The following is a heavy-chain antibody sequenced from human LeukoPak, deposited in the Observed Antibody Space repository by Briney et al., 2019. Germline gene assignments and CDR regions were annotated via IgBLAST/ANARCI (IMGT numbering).Heavy chain of an antibody. CDR2: INHSGST. J-gene: IGHJ5*02. CDR3: ARALRKWFDP. V-gene: IGHV4-34*01. Sequence: SETLSLTCAVYGGSFSGYYWSWIRQPPGKGLEWIGEINHSGSTNYNPSLKSRSTISVATSKNQCTLKRSAGTAADTAVYYCARALRKWFDPWGQGTLVTASS. CDR1: GGSFSGYY. D-gene: IGHD1-14*01.